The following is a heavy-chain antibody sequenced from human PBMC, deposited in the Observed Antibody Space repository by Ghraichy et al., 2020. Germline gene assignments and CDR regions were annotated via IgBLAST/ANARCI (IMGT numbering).Heavy chain of an antibody. D-gene: IGHD3-3*01. CDR1: GGTFSSYA. J-gene: IGHJ6*02. CDR2: IIPIFGTA. CDR3: ASNTIFGVVIPYYYYGMDV. V-gene: IGHV1-69*13. Sequence: SVKVSCKASGGTFSSYAISWVRQAPGQGLEWMGGIIPIFGTANYAQKFQGRVTITADESTSTAYMELSSLRSEDTAVYYCASNTIFGVVIPYYYYGMDVWGQGTTVTVSS.